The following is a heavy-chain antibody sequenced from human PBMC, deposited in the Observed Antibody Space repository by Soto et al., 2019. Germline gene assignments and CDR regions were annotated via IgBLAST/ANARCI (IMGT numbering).Heavy chain of an antibody. Sequence: ASVEVSCKASGYTFTGYFMHWVRQAPGQGLEXMGGXNXIXGXAXYXXXXQGSVTITADESTSTAYMELSSLRSEDTAVYYCATRGSLNWNYDYWGQGTLVTVSS. J-gene: IGHJ4*02. CDR1: GYTFTGYF. CDR3: ATRGSLNWNYDY. CDR2: XNXIXGXA. D-gene: IGHD1-7*01. V-gene: IGHV1-69*13.